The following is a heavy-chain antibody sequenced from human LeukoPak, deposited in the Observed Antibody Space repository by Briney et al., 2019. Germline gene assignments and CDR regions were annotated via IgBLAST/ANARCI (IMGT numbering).Heavy chain of an antibody. J-gene: IGHJ4*02. CDR1: GGSISSYY. Sequence: PSETLSLTCTVSGGSISSYYWSWIRQPPGKGLEFIGYIYYSGSTNYNPSLKSRVTISIDTSKNQFSLKLSSVTAADTAVYYCARDGLGITGTGLDYWGQGVLVTVSS. CDR3: ARDGLGITGTGLDY. D-gene: IGHD1-7*01. CDR2: IYYSGST. V-gene: IGHV4-59*01.